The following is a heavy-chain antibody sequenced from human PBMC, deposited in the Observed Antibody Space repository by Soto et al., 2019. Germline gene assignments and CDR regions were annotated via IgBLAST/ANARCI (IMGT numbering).Heavy chain of an antibody. CDR1: GYTFTSYD. Sequence: QVQLVQSGAEVKKPGASVKVSCKASGYTFTSYDINWVRQATGQGLEWMGWMNLNSGNTGDAQKFQGRVTMTRNTSIRTAYMELRSLRSEDTAVYYCARERAVAGFDYWGQGTLVTVSS. CDR3: ARERAVAGFDY. V-gene: IGHV1-8*01. J-gene: IGHJ4*02. D-gene: IGHD6-19*01. CDR2: MNLNSGNT.